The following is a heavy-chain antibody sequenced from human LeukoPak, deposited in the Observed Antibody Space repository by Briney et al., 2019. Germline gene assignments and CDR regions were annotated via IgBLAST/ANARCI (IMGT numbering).Heavy chain of an antibody. Sequence: GGSLRLSCAASGFTFSNAWMSWVRQAPGKGLEWVATIKQDGSEKYYVDSVKGRFAISRDNAKNSLYLQMSSLRAEDTAVYYCARSGLAVAGTSYYWGQGTLVTVSS. CDR2: IKQDGSEK. CDR1: GFTFSNAW. CDR3: ARSGLAVAGTSYY. J-gene: IGHJ4*02. V-gene: IGHV3-7*01. D-gene: IGHD6-19*01.